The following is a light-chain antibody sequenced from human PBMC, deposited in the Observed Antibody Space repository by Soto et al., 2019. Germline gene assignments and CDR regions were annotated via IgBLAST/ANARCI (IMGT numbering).Light chain of an antibody. Sequence: EIVLTHSPGTLSLSPGERATLSCRASKSVSSTYIAWYQQNPGKAPRLRIYGASSRATGIPDRFSGSGSGTDFTLTISRLEPEDFAVDFCQQYGSSPPFTFGQGTKVEIK. J-gene: IGKJ2*01. CDR2: GAS. CDR3: QQYGSSPPFT. CDR1: KSVSSTY. V-gene: IGKV3-20*01.